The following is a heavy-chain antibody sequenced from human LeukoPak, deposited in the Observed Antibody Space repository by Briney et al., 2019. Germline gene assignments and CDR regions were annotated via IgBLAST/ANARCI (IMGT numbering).Heavy chain of an antibody. J-gene: IGHJ4*02. CDR2: INHSGST. CDR1: GGSFSGHY. CDR3: ASGQYYDLWSGYYVD. V-gene: IGHV4-34*01. Sequence: SETLSLTCAVYGGSFSGHYWSWIRQPPGKGLEWIGEINHSGSTNYNPSLESRVTISVDTSKNHFSLKLSSVTAADTAVYYCASGQYYDLWSGYYVDWGQGTLVTISA. D-gene: IGHD3-3*01.